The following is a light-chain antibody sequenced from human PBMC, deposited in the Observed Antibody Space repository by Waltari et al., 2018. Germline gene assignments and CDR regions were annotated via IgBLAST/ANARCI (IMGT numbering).Light chain of an antibody. Sequence: SSELTQAPAVSVALGQTVRITCQGDSLRSCYATWYQQKPGQGPGLVIFGQIKRPPGIPDRFSGSSSRNTASLTITGAQEEDEADYYCNCPDRSGFRHVFGTGTKVTVL. J-gene: IGLJ1*01. CDR3: NCPDRSGFRHV. CDR2: GQI. V-gene: IGLV3-19*01. CDR1: SLRSCY.